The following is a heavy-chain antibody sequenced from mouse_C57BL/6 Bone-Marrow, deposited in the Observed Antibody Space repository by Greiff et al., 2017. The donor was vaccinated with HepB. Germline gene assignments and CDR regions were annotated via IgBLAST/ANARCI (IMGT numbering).Heavy chain of an antibody. J-gene: IGHJ3*01. CDR3: ARYYGSSYAWFDY. D-gene: IGHD1-1*01. CDR2: INPNNGGT. CDR1: GYTFTDYY. Sequence: VQLQQSGPELVKPGASVKISCKASGYTFTDYYMNWVKQSHGKSLEWIGDINPNNGGTSYNQKFKGKGTLTLDKSSSTAYMELRSLTSDDSAVYYCARYYGSSYAWFDYWGQGTLVTVSA. V-gene: IGHV1-26*01.